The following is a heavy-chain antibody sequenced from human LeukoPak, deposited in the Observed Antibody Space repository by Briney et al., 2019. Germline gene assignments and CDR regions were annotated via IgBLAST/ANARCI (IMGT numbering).Heavy chain of an antibody. CDR3: ASSRYDSSGYYGIIGY. D-gene: IGHD3-22*01. V-gene: IGHV3-21*01. CDR2: ISRSSNYK. J-gene: IGHJ4*02. Sequence: GGSLRLSCAASGFTFSRYWMSWVRQAPGKGLEWVSSISRSSNYKYYADSVKGRFTISRDNAKNSLYLQMNSLRAEDTALYYCASSRYDSSGYYGIIGYWGQGTLVTVSS. CDR1: GFTFSRYW.